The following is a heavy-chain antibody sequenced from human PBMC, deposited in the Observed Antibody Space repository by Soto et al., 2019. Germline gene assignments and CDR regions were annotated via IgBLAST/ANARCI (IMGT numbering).Heavy chain of an antibody. V-gene: IGHV4-38-2*02. CDR2: MYHGGTT. D-gene: IGHD3-16*01. Sequence: SETLSLTCTVSNYSISSGYYWGWIRQSPGEGLEWIVSMYHGGTTYYNPSLKSRVTISIDTSKNQFSLKLTSVTSADTAVYFCARVAFGPIDYWGQGTLVTVSS. CDR1: NYSISSGYY. CDR3: ARVAFGPIDY. J-gene: IGHJ4*02.